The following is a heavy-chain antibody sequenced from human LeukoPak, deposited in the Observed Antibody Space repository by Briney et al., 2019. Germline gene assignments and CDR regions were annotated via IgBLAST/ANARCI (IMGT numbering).Heavy chain of an antibody. J-gene: IGHJ4*02. CDR2: IYYSGST. CDR3: AIKVGGRYNKWYRLDY. D-gene: IGHD2-15*01. Sequence: SETLSLTCTVSGGSISSSSYYWGWIRQPPGKGLEWIGSIYYSGSTYYNPSLKSRVTISVDTFKNQFSLKLSSVTAADTAVYYCAIKVGGRYNKWYRLDYWGQGTLVTVSS. CDR1: GGSISSSSYY. V-gene: IGHV4-39*07.